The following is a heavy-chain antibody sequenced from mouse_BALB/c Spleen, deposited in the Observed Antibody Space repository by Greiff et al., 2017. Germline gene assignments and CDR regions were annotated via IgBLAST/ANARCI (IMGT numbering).Heavy chain of an antibody. J-gene: IGHJ4*01. CDR3: ARDTAYYGNYAMDY. CDR1: GFSLTGYG. Sequence: VQRVESGPGLVAPSQSLSITCTVSGFSLTGYGVNWVRQPPGKGLEWLGMIWGDGSTDYNSALKSRLSISKDNSKSQVFLKMNSLQTDDTARYYCARDTAYYGNYAMDYWGQGTSVTVSS. V-gene: IGHV2-6-7*01. CDR2: IWGDGST. D-gene: IGHD2-10*01.